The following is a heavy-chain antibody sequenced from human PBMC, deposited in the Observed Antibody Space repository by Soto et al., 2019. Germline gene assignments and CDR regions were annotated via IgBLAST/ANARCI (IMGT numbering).Heavy chain of an antibody. J-gene: IGHJ4*02. CDR3: ARQRTSVVTRAYFDV. V-gene: IGHV4-34*01. CDR2: INHSGST. D-gene: IGHD2-21*02. Sequence: SETLSLTCAVYGGSFSGYYWSWIRQPPGKGLEWIGEINHSGSTNYNPSLKSRVTISVDTSKNQFSLKLSSVTAADTAVYYCARQRTSVVTRAYFDVWGPGSLVTVSS. CDR1: GGSFSGYY.